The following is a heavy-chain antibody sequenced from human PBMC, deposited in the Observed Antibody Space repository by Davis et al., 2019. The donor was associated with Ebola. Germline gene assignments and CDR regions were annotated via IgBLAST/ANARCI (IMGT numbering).Heavy chain of an antibody. CDR2: INPSGRTT. Sequence: ASVKVSCKASGYTFSNYYMHWVRQAPGQGLEWMAIINPSGRTTNYAQKFQGRITLTRDTSTSTVNMELSSLRSEDTAVYYCARDAGINPNYNYYMDVWGKGTTVTVSS. CDR1: GYTFSNYY. V-gene: IGHV1-46*01. J-gene: IGHJ6*03. D-gene: IGHD3-10*01. CDR3: ARDAGINPNYNYYMDV.